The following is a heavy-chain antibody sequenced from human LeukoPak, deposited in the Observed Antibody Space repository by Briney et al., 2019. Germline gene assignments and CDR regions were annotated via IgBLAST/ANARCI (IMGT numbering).Heavy chain of an antibody. J-gene: IGHJ4*02. CDR1: GFTVSRNY. CDR3: ARGTRHYDFWSGYYDY. CDR2: IYSGGST. D-gene: IGHD3-3*01. Sequence: QSGGSLRLSCAASGFTVSRNYMSWVRQAPGKGLEWVSVIYSGGSTYYADSVKGRFTISRENSKNTLYLQMNRLRAGDTAVYYCARGTRHYDFWSGYYDYWGQGTLVTVSS. V-gene: IGHV3-53*01.